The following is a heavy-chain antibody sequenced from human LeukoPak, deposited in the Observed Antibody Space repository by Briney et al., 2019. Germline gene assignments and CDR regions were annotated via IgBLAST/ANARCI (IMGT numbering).Heavy chain of an antibody. D-gene: IGHD2-8*01. CDR3: ARVVGRVGDIVLMVYAAYFDY. V-gene: IGHV4-30-4*08. Sequence: SQTLSLTCTVSGGSISSGDYYWSWIRQPPGKGLEWIGYIYYSGSTYYNPSLKSRVTISVDTPKNQFSLKLSSVTAADTAVYYCARVVGRVGDIVLMVYAAYFDYWGQGTLVTVSS. CDR2: IYYSGST. CDR1: GGSISSGDYY. J-gene: IGHJ4*02.